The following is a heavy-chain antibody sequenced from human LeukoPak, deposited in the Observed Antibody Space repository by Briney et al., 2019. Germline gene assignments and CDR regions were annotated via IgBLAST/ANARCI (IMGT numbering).Heavy chain of an antibody. Sequence: ASVKVSCKAFGYSFIGYYMHWVRQAPGQGLEWMGIINPSGGSTSYAQKFQGRVTMTRDMSTSTVYMELSSLRSEDTAVYYCARDQGLDAGDAFDIWGQGTMVTVSS. V-gene: IGHV1-46*01. CDR2: INPSGGST. CDR1: GYSFIGYY. J-gene: IGHJ3*02. CDR3: ARDQGLDAGDAFDI. D-gene: IGHD3/OR15-3a*01.